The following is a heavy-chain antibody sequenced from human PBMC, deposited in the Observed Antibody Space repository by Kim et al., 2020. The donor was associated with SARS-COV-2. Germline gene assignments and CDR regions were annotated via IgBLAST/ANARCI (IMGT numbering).Heavy chain of an antibody. CDR3: ARGPIPSGVSDS. D-gene: IGHD6-25*01. CDR2: ISHRGST. J-gene: IGHJ4*02. V-gene: IGHV4-34*01. CDR1: GGSFSGYY. Sequence: SETLSLTCAVYGGSFSGYYWSWIRQTPGKGLEWIGEISHRGSTNYNSSLKSRVTLSVDTSKNQFSLRLTSVTAADPAIYYCARGPIPSGVSDSWGQGILV.